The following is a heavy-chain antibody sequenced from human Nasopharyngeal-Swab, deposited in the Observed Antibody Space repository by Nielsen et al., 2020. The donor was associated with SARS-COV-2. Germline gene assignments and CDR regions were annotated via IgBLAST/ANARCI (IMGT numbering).Heavy chain of an antibody. J-gene: IGHJ4*02. D-gene: IGHD1-26*01. CDR3: ARDRGGGSYFDFDY. CDR2: IWHDGIEK. Sequence: GESLKISCAASGFTFSDFGMHWVRQAPGKGLEWVGVIWHDGIEKYYAGSVKGRFTISSDNSRDTLYLQMNSLRAEDTALYYCARDRGGGSYFDFDYWGQGILVTVSS. V-gene: IGHV3-33*01. CDR1: GFTFSDFG.